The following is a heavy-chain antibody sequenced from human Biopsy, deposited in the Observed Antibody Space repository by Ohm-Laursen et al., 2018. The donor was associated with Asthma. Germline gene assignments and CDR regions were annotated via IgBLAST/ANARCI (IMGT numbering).Heavy chain of an antibody. V-gene: IGHV3-9*01. J-gene: IGHJ4*02. CDR2: ISWNSATV. CDR3: AKAFLGGVSVANYFDS. Sequence: SLRLSCAASGFDFDDFAMHWVRQAPGKGLEWVSSISWNSATVAYADSVKGRFTISRDNAKNSLYLQMNSLRPDDTALYYCAKAFLGGVSVANYFDSWGQGTLATVSS. CDR1: GFDFDDFA. D-gene: IGHD6-19*01.